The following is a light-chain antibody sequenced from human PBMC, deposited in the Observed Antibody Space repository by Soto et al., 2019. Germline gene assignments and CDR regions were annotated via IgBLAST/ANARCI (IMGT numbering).Light chain of an antibody. Sequence: QSALTQPASVSGSPGQSITISCTGTSSDVGNYDRVSWYHQHPGKAPALMIYEVNKRPSGVSNRFSGSKSGNTASLTISGLQAEDEADYYCCSSVGSPNWVFGGGTKLTVL. CDR3: CSSVGSPNWV. CDR1: SSDVGNYDR. J-gene: IGLJ3*02. V-gene: IGLV2-23*02. CDR2: EVN.